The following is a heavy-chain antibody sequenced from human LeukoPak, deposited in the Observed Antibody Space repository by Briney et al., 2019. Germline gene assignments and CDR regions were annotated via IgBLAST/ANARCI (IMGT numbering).Heavy chain of an antibody. CDR3: ARGRTEYSSSSAPFDY. Sequence: ASVKVSCKASGYTFTSYYMHWVRQAPGQGLEWMGIINPSGGSTSYAQKFQSRVTMTRDMSTSTVYMELSSLRSEDTAVYYCARGRTEYSSSSAPFDYWGQGTLVTVSS. CDR2: INPSGGST. D-gene: IGHD6-6*01. J-gene: IGHJ4*02. CDR1: GYTFTSYY. V-gene: IGHV1-46*01.